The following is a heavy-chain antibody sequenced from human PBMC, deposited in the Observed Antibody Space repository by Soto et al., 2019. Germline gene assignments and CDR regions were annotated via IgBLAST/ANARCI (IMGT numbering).Heavy chain of an antibody. V-gene: IGHV1-8*01. Sequence: QVQLVQSGAEVKKPGASVKVSCKASGYTFTSYDINWVRQATGQGLEWMGWMNPNRGNTGYAQKFQGRVTMTRNTSISTAYMELSSLRSEDTAVYYCARGLTGSGSYYGGRFPVYWGQGTLVTVSS. CDR1: GYTFTSYD. J-gene: IGHJ4*02. D-gene: IGHD1-26*01. CDR2: MNPNRGNT. CDR3: ARGLTGSGSYYGGRFPVY.